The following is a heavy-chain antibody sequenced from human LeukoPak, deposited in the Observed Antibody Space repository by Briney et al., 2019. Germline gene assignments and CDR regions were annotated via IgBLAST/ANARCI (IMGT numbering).Heavy chain of an antibody. CDR1: GGSISSGGYY. Sequence: PSQTLSLTCTVSGGSISSGGYYWSWLRQHPGKGLEWIGYIYYSGSTYYNPSLKSRVTISVDTSKIQFPLKLSSVTAAHTAVYYCARARSEYSSSSYFDYWGQGTLVTVSS. CDR2: IYYSGST. CDR3: ARARSEYSSSSYFDY. V-gene: IGHV4-31*03. D-gene: IGHD6-6*01. J-gene: IGHJ4*02.